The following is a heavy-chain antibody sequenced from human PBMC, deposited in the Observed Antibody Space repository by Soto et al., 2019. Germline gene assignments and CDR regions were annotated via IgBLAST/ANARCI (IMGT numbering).Heavy chain of an antibody. CDR1: GFTFSSYG. J-gene: IGHJ1*01. Sequence: QVQLVESGGGVDQPGRSLRLSCAASGFTFSSYGMHWVRQAPGKGLEWVAGIWYDGSNKYYADSVKGRFTISRDNSKNTLYLQMNSLRAEDTAVYYCARGDGSYSAEYFQHWGQGTLVTVSS. CDR2: IWYDGSNK. D-gene: IGHD1-26*01. CDR3: ARGDGSYSAEYFQH. V-gene: IGHV3-33*01.